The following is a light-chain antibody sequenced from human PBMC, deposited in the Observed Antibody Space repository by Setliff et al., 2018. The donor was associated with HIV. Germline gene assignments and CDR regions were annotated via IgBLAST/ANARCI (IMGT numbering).Light chain of an antibody. V-gene: IGLV2-14*01. CDR3: SSYTSSTTLV. CDR1: SSDVGGYNS. CDR2: DVN. J-gene: IGLJ1*01. Sequence: QSVLTQPASVSGSPGQSITISCTGTSSDVGGYNSVSWYQHHPGKAPKLTIYDVNDRPSGVSNRFSGSKSGNTASLTISGLQAEDEADYYCSSYTSSTTLVFGTGTKVTVL.